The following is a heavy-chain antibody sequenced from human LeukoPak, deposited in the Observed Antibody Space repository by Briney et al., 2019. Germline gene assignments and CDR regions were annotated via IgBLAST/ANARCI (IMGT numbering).Heavy chain of an antibody. CDR2: IYNGVNT. J-gene: IGHJ5*02. Sequence: SETLSLTCAVYGGSFSGYYWSWIRQPPGKGVEWIAHIYNGVNTNYNPSLKSRVTISVDTSKNQFSLRLNSVTAADTAVYYCARSRAFNSGAFDPWGQGSLVTVSS. V-gene: IGHV4-59*01. CDR3: ARSRAFNSGAFDP. D-gene: IGHD1-26*01. CDR1: GGSFSGYY.